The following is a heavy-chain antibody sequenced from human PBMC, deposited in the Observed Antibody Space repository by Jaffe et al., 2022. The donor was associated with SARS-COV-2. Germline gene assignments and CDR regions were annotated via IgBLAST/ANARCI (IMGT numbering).Heavy chain of an antibody. CDR2: IYYSGST. CDR3: ARVPIQSMNFDY. D-gene: IGHD4-4*01. V-gene: IGHV4-59*01. J-gene: IGHJ4*02. Sequence: QVQLQESGPGLVKPSETLSLTCTVSGGSISSYYWSWIRQPPGKGLEWIGYIYYSGSTNYNPSLKSRVTISVDTSKNQFSLKLSSVTAADTAVYYCARVPIQSMNFDYWGQGTLVTVSS. CDR1: GGSISSYY.